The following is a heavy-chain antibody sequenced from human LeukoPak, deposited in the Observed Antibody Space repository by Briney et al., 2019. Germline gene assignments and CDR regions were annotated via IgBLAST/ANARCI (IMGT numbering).Heavy chain of an antibody. CDR2: ISGSGGST. CDR3: AKEKALVVISYFDY. D-gene: IGHD3-22*01. CDR1: GFTFSSYA. J-gene: IGHJ4*02. Sequence: GGSLRLSCAASGFTFSSYAMSWVRQAPGKGLEWVSSISGSGGSTYYADSVKGRFTISRDNSKNTLYLQVNSLRAEDTAVYYCAKEKALVVISYFDYWGQGTLVTVSS. V-gene: IGHV3-23*01.